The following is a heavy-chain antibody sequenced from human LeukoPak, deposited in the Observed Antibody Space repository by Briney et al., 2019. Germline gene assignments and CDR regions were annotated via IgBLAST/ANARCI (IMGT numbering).Heavy chain of an antibody. D-gene: IGHD6-13*01. Sequence: GVSLRLSCAASGFTFCSYSMNWVRQAPGKGLEWVSSISSSSSYMYYADSVKGRFTISRDNAKNSLYLQMNSLRAEDTAVYYCARDRGSSWYWRAYYFDYWGQGTLVTVSS. CDR1: GFTFCSYS. J-gene: IGHJ4*02. V-gene: IGHV3-21*01. CDR3: ARDRGSSWYWRAYYFDY. CDR2: ISSSSSYM.